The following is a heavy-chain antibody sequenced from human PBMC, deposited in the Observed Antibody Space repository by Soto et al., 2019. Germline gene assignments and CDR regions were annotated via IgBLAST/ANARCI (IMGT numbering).Heavy chain of an antibody. D-gene: IGHD1-26*01. Sequence: ALIXSCSSAVFSFITYGIHLFRDSPGKGLELVAGIRYDGSNQYYADSVKGQFTISRDNSKKTLYMQMDSLRADETAVYYCARDFKAGANYSGPSYYAMDVWGQGTTVTVS. CDR3: ARDFKAGANYSGPSYYAMDV. CDR2: IRYDGSNQ. CDR1: VFSFITYG. J-gene: IGHJ6*02. V-gene: IGHV3-33*01.